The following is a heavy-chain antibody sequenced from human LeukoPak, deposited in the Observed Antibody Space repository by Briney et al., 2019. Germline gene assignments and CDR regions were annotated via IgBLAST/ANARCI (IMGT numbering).Heavy chain of an antibody. Sequence: SETLSLTCAVYGGSFSGYYWSWIRQPPGKGREWIGEINHSGSTNYNPSLKSRVTISVDTSKNQFSLKLSSVSAADTAVYYCARDPPYYDFWSGPLRGAFDIWGQGTMVTVSS. CDR3: ARDPPYYDFWSGPLRGAFDI. CDR2: INHSGST. J-gene: IGHJ3*02. D-gene: IGHD3-3*01. CDR1: GGSFSGYY. V-gene: IGHV4-34*01.